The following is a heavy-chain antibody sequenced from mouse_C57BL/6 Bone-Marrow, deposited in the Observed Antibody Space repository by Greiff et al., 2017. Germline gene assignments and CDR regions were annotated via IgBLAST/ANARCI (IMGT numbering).Heavy chain of an antibody. Sequence: EVMLVESGGGLVQPGDSLKLSCESNEYEFPSHDMSWVRKTPEKRLELVAAINSDGGSTYYPDTMERRFIISRDNTKKTLYLQMSSLRSEDTALYYCARFYDYDVGAWFAYWGQGTLVTVSA. J-gene: IGHJ3*01. D-gene: IGHD2-4*01. CDR1: EYEFPSHD. V-gene: IGHV5-2*01. CDR3: ARFYDYDVGAWFAY. CDR2: INSDGGST.